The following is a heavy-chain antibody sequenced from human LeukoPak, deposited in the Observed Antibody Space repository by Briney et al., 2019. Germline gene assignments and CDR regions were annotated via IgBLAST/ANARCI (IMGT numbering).Heavy chain of an antibody. CDR1: GFTISNYW. CDR3: ARDLFDY. Sequence: GGSLRLSCAVSGFTISNYWMSWVRQAPGKGLEWVATIKQDGSAEFYVDSVKGRFTISRDSAENSLYLQMNSLRDDDTAMYYCARDLFDYWGQGTLVTVSS. J-gene: IGHJ4*02. V-gene: IGHV3-7*01. CDR2: IKQDGSAE.